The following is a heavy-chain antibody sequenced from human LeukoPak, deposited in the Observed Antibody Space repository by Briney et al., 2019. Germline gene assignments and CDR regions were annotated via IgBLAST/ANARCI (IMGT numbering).Heavy chain of an antibody. D-gene: IGHD3-3*01. V-gene: IGHV3-9*01. CDR3: AKDLRFWSGYSDY. Sequence: GGSLRLSCAASGFTFDDYAMHWVRQAPGKGLEWVSGISWNSGSIGYADSVEGRFTISRDNAKNSLYLQTNSLRAEDTALYYCAKDLRFWSGYSDYWGQGTLVTVSS. CDR2: ISWNSGSI. CDR1: GFTFDDYA. J-gene: IGHJ4*02.